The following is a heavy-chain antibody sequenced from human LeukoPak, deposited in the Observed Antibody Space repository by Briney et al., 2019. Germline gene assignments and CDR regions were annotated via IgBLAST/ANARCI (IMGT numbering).Heavy chain of an antibody. CDR2: IRSKAYGGTT. D-gene: IGHD3-3*01. V-gene: IGHV3-49*04. CDR3: TSRYYDFWSGYYPFDY. CDR1: GFTFGDYA. Sequence: PGGSLRLSCTASGFTFGDYAMSWVRQAPGKGLEWVGFIRSKAYGGTTECAASVKGRFTISRDDSKSIAYLQMNSLKTEDTAVYYCTSRYYDFWSGYYPFDYWGQGTLVTVSS. J-gene: IGHJ4*02.